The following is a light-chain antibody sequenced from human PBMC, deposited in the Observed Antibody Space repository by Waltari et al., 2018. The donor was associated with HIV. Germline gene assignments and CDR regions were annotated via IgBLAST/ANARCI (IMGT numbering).Light chain of an antibody. CDR3: QAWDSSTVV. CDR1: KLGNKY. V-gene: IGLV3-1*01. J-gene: IGLJ2*01. CDR2: EDN. Sequence: SYEVTQPPSVSVSPGQTASITCSGHKLGNKYTAWYQQKPGQSPVLVIYEDNKRRSGTPERFSGSNSGDTATLTISWTQAMDEADYYCQAWDSSTVVFGGGTRLTVL.